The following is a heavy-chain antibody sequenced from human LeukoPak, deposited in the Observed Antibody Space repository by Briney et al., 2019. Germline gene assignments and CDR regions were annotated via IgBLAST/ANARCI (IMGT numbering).Heavy chain of an antibody. Sequence: GFDPEDGETIYAQKFQGRVTMTEDTSTDTAYMELSSLRSEDTAVYYCAIRGYGDYPWYFDLWGRGTLVTVSS. CDR2: FDPEDGET. V-gene: IGHV1-24*01. D-gene: IGHD4-17*01. J-gene: IGHJ2*01. CDR3: AIRGYGDYPWYFDL.